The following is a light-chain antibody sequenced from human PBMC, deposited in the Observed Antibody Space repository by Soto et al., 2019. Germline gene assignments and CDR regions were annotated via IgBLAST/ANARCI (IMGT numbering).Light chain of an antibody. Sequence: DIQMTQSPSSLSASVGDIVTITCRSSQYINNYLAWYQQKPGKVPQLLIFGASTLQSGVPSRFSGSGSGTDFALTINSLQPEDVATYYCQKYDRAPLTFGGGTKVEI. CDR3: QKYDRAPLT. J-gene: IGKJ4*01. CDR2: GAS. V-gene: IGKV1-27*01. CDR1: QYINNY.